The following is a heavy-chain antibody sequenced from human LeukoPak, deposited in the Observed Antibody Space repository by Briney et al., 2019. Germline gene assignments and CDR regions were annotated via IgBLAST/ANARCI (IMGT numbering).Heavy chain of an antibody. CDR1: GYTFTSYY. Sequence: GASVKVSCKASGYTFTSYYMHWVRQAPGQGLEWMGIINPSGGGTTYARKFQGRFIMTRDTSSNTVYMEVNSLTSDDTAVYYCARDVFSSTSVHLGPVDYWGQGTLVTVSS. V-gene: IGHV1-46*01. CDR3: ARDVFSSTSVHLGPVDY. J-gene: IGHJ4*02. CDR2: INPSGGGT. D-gene: IGHD6-6*01.